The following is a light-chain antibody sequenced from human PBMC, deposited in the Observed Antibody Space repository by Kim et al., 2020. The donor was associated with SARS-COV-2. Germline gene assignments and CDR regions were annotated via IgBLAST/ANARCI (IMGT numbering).Light chain of an antibody. J-gene: IGKJ5*01. CDR1: QGISSF. CDR2: AAA. V-gene: IGKV1-9*01. CDR3: QHLHSYPIT. Sequence: IQLTQSPSSLSASVGDRVTITCRASQGISSFLDWYQQKPGKAPKLLIYAAATLQSGVPSRFSGSGSGTDFTLTISNLQPEDFATYYCQHLHSYPITFGRGTRLEIK.